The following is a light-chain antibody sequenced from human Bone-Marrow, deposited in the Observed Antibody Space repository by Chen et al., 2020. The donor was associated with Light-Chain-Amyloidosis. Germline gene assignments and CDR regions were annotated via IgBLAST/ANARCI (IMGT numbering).Light chain of an antibody. CDR1: SSDVGNYNL. CDR3: GSYAGSNTVV. Sequence: QSALTQPASVSGSPGQSFTISCTGSSSDVGNYNLVSCYQQHPGKAPKLMIFEVNKRPSGVSNRFSGSKSGNTASLTISGLLAEDEADYHCGSYAGSNTVVFGGGTKLTVL. V-gene: IGLV2-23*02. J-gene: IGLJ2*01. CDR2: EVN.